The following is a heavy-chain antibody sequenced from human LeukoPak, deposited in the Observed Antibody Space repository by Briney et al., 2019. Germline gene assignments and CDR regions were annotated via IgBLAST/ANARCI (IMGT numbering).Heavy chain of an antibody. CDR2: ISGSGGST. V-gene: IGHV3-23*01. D-gene: IGHD2-21*02. CDR1: GFTFSSYA. Sequence: GGSLRLSCAASGFTFSSYAMSWVRQAPGKGLGWVSAISGSGGSTYYADSVKGRFTISRDNSKNTLYLQMNSLRAEDTAVYYCATTPRGVTAIAGLTDYWGQGTLVTVSS. CDR3: ATTPRGVTAIAGLTDY. J-gene: IGHJ4*02.